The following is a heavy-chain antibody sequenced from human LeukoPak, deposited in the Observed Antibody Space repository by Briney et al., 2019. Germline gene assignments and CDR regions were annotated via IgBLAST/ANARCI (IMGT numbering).Heavy chain of an antibody. CDR2: ISYDGSNK. CDR1: GFTFSSYG. D-gene: IGHD6-13*01. Sequence: GGSLRLSCAASGFTFSSYGMHWVRQAPGKGLQWVAVISYDGSNKYYADSVNGRFTISRDNYKNTLYLQMNSLRAEDTAVYYCAKDGSAAAVTNGMDVWGQGTTVTVSS. V-gene: IGHV3-30*18. J-gene: IGHJ6*02. CDR3: AKDGSAAAVTNGMDV.